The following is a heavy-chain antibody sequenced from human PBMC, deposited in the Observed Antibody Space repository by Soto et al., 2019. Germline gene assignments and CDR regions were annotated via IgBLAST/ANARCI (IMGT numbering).Heavy chain of an antibody. D-gene: IGHD3-3*01. J-gene: IGHJ4*02. CDR3: ARVVLEWLPTSGFDY. V-gene: IGHV1-18*01. CDR1: GYTFTSYA. Sequence: GASVQVSCKASGYTFTSYAMHWVRQAPGQGLEWLGWITADNGNTNYAQKFQGRAIMTTDTSTNTAYMELRSLRFDDTAVYYCARVVLEWLPTSGFDYWGQGSLVTVSS. CDR2: ITADNGNT.